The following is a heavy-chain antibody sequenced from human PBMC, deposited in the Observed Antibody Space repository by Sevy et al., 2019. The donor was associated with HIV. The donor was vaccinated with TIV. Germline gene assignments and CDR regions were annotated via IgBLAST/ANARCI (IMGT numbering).Heavy chain of an antibody. CDR3: AGDRRVEYGGSDY. V-gene: IGHV3-7*03. CDR2: IKKDGTDK. J-gene: IGHJ4*01. CDR1: GFTFSNHW. Sequence: GGSLRLSCAVSGFTFSNHWMTWVRQAPGKGLEWVANIKKDGTDKFYVDSVMGRFSISRDNAKDLLYLQMNSLRVEDTAVYYCAGDRRVEYGGSDYWGQEPWSPSPQ. D-gene: IGHD3-10*01.